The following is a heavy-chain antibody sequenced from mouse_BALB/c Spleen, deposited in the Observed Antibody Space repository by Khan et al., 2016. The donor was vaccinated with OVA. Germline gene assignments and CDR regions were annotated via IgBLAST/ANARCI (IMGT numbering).Heavy chain of an antibody. CDR3: ARGSSRAMDY. CDR2: IYTYTGEP. J-gene: IGHJ4*01. CDR1: GYTFTNYG. D-gene: IGHD1-1*01. V-gene: IGHV9-3-1*01. Sequence: MQEVQSGPELKKPGETVKISCKASGYTFTNYGMNWVKRAPGKGLKWMGWIYTYTGEPTYADDFKGRFAFSLESSASTAFLQINNLTNDDTATYFCARGSSRAMDYWGQGTSVTVSS.